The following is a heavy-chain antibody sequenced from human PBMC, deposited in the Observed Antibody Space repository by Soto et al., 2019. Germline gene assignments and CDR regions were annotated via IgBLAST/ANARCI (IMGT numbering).Heavy chain of an antibody. CDR3: ARGLLRIATSSLDP. V-gene: IGHV3-74*02. CDR2: ISGDGIST. J-gene: IGHJ5*02. Sequence: EVQLLESGGGLVQPGGSLRLSCAASGFTFSSNAMSWVRQVPGKGLVWVSRISGDGISTNYAGSVKGRINISRANAKNSLFLQISSLRAEDTGVYYCARGLLRIATSSLDPWGQGSLVTVSS. D-gene: IGHD2-15*01. CDR1: GFTFSSNA.